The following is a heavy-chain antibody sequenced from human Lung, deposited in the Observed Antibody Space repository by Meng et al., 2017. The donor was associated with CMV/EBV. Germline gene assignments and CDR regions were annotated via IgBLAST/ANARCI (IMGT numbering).Heavy chain of an antibody. J-gene: IGHJ3*02. Sequence: SETXSLXCIVSGASISSENYFWSWIRQPPGKGLEWIGYIHFNGNAYYNPSLESRAAISKDTSNNQSNNQFSLKLSSVTAADTAVYYCAREVDAARDSDAFDIXGQGXMVTVSS. V-gene: IGHV4-30-4*01. CDR1: GASISSENYF. CDR2: IHFNGNA. CDR3: AREVDAARDSDAFDI. D-gene: IGHD6-6*01.